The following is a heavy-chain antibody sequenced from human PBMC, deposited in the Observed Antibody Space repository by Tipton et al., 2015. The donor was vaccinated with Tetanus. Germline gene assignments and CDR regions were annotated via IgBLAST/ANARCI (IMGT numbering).Heavy chain of an antibody. V-gene: IGHV3-30-3*01. CDR1: GFLFSGYA. CDR2: TSSDGSNE. CDR3: GKEGGRGYQYLYSYGLDV. J-gene: IGHJ6*02. D-gene: IGHD5-18*01. Sequence: SLRLSCAASGFLFSGYAIHWVRQAPGKGLEWVAVTSSDGSNEYYADSVKGRFTISRDNSQNTLSLLMNSLRPDDTAVYYCGKEGGRGYQYLYSYGLDVWGRGTTVTVSS.